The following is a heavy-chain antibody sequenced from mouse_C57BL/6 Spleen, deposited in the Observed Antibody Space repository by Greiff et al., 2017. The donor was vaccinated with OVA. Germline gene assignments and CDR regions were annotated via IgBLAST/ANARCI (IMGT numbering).Heavy chain of an antibody. V-gene: IGHV1-74*01. CDR3: AIASPSLGGAY. J-gene: IGHJ3*01. CDR1: GYTFTSYW. CDR2: IHPSDSDT. Sequence: QVQLQQPGAELVKPGASVKVSCKASGYTFTSYWMHWVKQRPGQGLEWIGRIHPSDSDTNYNQKFKGKATLTVDKSSSTAYMQLSSLTSEDSAVYFCAIASPSLGGAYWGQGTLVTVSA. D-gene: IGHD4-1*01.